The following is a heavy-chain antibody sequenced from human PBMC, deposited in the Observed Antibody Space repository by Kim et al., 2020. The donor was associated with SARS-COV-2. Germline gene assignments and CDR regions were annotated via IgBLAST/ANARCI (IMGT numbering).Heavy chain of an antibody. Sequence: ASVKVSCKASGYTFTSYAMNWVRQAPGQGLEWMGWINTNTGNPTYAQGFTGRFVFSLDTSVSTAYLQISSLKAEDTAVYYCARVLAYCGGDCYSGDAFDIWGQGTMVTVSS. CDR3: ARVLAYCGGDCYSGDAFDI. V-gene: IGHV7-4-1*02. D-gene: IGHD2-21*02. CDR1: GYTFTSYA. J-gene: IGHJ3*02. CDR2: INTNTGNP.